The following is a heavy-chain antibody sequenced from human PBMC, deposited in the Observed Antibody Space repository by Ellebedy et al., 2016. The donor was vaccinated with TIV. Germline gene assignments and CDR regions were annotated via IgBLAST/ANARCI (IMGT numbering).Heavy chain of an antibody. CDR2: FYYSGST. V-gene: IGHV4-39*01. Sequence: MPSETLSLTCTVSGGSISSGTYYWGWIRQPPGKGLAWIGSFYYSGSTYYNPSLKSRVTISVDTSQNQFSLKLTSVTAADTAVYYCARQGRHWGSGCFDYWGQGTLVTVSS. J-gene: IGHJ4*02. D-gene: IGHD7-27*01. CDR1: GGSISSGTYY. CDR3: ARQGRHWGSGCFDY.